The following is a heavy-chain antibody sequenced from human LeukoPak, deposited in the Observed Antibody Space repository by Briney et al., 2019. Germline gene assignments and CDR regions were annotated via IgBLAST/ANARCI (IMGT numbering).Heavy chain of an antibody. V-gene: IGHV3-7*01. D-gene: IGHD6-19*01. CDR2: IKQDGSEK. J-gene: IGHJ4*02. Sequence: GGSLRLSCAASGFTFNNYYMTWVRQAPGKGLEWVANIKQDGSEKNYVDSVKGRFTISRDKAKNSLYLQMNSLRAEDTAVYYCARDSGWYPVDYWGRGTLVTVSS. CDR3: ARDSGWYPVDY. CDR1: GFTFNNYY.